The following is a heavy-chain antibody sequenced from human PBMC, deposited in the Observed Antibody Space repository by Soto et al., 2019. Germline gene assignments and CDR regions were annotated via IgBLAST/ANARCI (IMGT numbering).Heavy chain of an antibody. CDR2: ISAYNGNT. D-gene: IGHD1-1*01. CDR3: ARDNSLKRAFDI. Sequence: ASVKVSCKASGYTFTSYGISWVRQAPGQGLEWMGWISAYNGNTNYAQKLQGRVTMTTDTFTSTAYMELRSLRSDDTAVYYCARDNSLKRAFDIWGQGTMVTVSS. CDR1: GYTFTSYG. J-gene: IGHJ3*02. V-gene: IGHV1-18*01.